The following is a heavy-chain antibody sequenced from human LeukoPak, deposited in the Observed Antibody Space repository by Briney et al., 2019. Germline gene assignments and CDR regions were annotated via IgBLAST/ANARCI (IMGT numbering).Heavy chain of an antibody. D-gene: IGHD6-6*01. CDR2: INPSGGST. CDR3: ARGGRRLVDYYYFDY. CDR1: GYTFTSYY. V-gene: IGHV1-46*01. Sequence: ASVKVSCKASGYTFTSYYMHWVRQAPGQGLEWMGIINPSGGSTSYAQKFQGRVTMTRDMSTSTVYMELSSLRSEDTAVYYCARGGRRLVDYYYFDYWGQGTLVTVSS. J-gene: IGHJ4*02.